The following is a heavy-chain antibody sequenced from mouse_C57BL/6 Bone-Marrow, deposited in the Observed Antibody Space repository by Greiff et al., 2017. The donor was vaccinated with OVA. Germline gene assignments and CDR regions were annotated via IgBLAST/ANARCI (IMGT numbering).Heavy chain of an antibody. J-gene: IGHJ1*03. V-gene: IGHV1-81*01. CDR1: GYTFTSYG. Sequence: VQLQQSGAELARPGASVKLSCKASGYTFTSYGISWVKQRTGQGLEWIGEIYPRSGNTYYNEKFKGKATLTADKSSSTAYMELRSLTSEDSAVYFGARDGSRFYWYVEVWGTGTTVTVSS. D-gene: IGHD1-1*01. CDR3: ARDGSRFYWYVEV. CDR2: IYPRSGNT.